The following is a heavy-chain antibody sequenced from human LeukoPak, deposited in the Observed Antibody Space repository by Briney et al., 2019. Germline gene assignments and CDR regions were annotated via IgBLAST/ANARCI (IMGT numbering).Heavy chain of an antibody. CDR1: GFIFDDYA. V-gene: IGHV3-43*02. CDR2: ITGDGGRT. CDR3: AKDSAFGGVIVTDY. J-gene: IGHJ4*02. Sequence: GGSLRLSCAASGFIFDDYAMHWVRQAPGKGLEWVSLITGDGGRTYYADSVKGRFTISRDNNRYSLYLQMNSLRTDDTAFYYRAKDSAFGGVIVTDYWGQGTLVTVSS. D-gene: IGHD3-16*02.